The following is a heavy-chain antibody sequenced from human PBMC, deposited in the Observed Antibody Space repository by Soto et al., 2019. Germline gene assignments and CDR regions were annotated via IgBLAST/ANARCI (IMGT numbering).Heavy chain of an antibody. V-gene: IGHV1-69*04. CDR3: ATSYGSGYRAFDY. CDR1: GDTFSFYS. Sequence: QVQLVQSGAEVKRPGSSVKVSCKASGDTFSFYSINWVRQAPGLGLEWMGRVNPILSMSNYAQRFQGRVTMTADKSTSTAYMELSGLRSEDTAMYYCATSYGSGYRAFDYWGQGDLVTVS. D-gene: IGHD3-10*01. CDR2: VNPILSMS. J-gene: IGHJ4*02.